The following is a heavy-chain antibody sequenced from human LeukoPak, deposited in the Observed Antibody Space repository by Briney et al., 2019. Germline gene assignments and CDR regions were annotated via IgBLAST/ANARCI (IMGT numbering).Heavy chain of an antibody. V-gene: IGHV1-8*01. CDR3: ARTPRWVPHYYYYYMDV. CDR2: MNPNSGNT. J-gene: IGHJ6*03. Sequence: ASVKVSCKASGYTFTSYDINWVRQATGQGLEWMGWMNPNSGNTGYAQKFQGRVTMTRNTSISTAYMELSSLRAEDTAVYYCARTPRWVPHYYYYYMDVWGKGTTVTVSS. CDR1: GYTFTSYD. D-gene: IGHD5-24*01.